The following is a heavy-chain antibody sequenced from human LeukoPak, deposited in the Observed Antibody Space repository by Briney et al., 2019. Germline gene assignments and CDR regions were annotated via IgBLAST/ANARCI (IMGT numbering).Heavy chain of an antibody. Sequence: SGRSLRLSCAASGFTFDDYAVHWVRQAPGKGLEWVSGISWNSGSIGYADSVKGRFTISRDNAKNSLYLQMNSLRAEDTALYYCAKVNDYYMDVWGKGTTVTVSS. J-gene: IGHJ6*03. CDR3: AKVNDYYMDV. CDR1: GFTFDDYA. V-gene: IGHV3-9*01. CDR2: ISWNSGSI.